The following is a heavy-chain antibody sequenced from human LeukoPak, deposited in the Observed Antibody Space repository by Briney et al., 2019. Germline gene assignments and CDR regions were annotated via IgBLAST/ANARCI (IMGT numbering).Heavy chain of an antibody. CDR1: GFTFSNYW. CDR2: IKQDGSEK. CDR3: ASSFDY. Sequence: GGSLRLSCAASGFTFSNYWMSWVRQAPGKGLEWVANIKQDGSEKYYVDSVKGRFTISRDNANNSLYLQVNSLRAEDTAVYYCASSFDYWGQGTLVTVSS. V-gene: IGHV3-7*01. J-gene: IGHJ4*02.